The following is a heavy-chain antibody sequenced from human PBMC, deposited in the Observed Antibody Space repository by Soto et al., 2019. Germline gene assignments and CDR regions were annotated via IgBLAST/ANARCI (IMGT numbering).Heavy chain of an antibody. CDR3: ASRSVNDV. V-gene: IGHV3-33*08. J-gene: IGHJ6*02. CDR2: MSYDGSDT. CDR1: GFIFSNNG. D-gene: IGHD4-17*01. Sequence: GGSLRLSCVGSGFIFSNNGMHWVRQTPGKGLEWVAFMSYDGSDTFYADSVKGRFTISRDNAKNTLYLQMNSLRAEDTAVYYCASRSVNDVWGPGTTVTVSS.